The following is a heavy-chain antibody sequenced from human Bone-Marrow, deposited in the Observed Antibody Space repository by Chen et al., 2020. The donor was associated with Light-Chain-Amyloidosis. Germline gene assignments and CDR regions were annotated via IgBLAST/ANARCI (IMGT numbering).Heavy chain of an antibody. CDR3: AREVIRLIQGLTNDAFDI. D-gene: IGHD3-10*01. V-gene: IGHV4-30-4*01. Sequence: QLHLQDWGQGVVKLHQPPSPPGTVLGAPLNKVNYFWSWIRQSPGKGLGWIGYIHYTGSAHYNPSLRSRVSMSVDTSKEQFFLELNSVTAADTAVYYCAREVIRLIQGLTNDAFDIWGHGTMVTVSS. J-gene: IGHJ3*02. CDR2: IHYTGSA. CDR1: GAPLNKVNYF.